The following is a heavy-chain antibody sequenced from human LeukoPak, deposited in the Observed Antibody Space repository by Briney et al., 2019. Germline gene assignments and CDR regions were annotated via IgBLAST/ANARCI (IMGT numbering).Heavy chain of an antibody. V-gene: IGHV3-30*02. CDR3: AKEAYCGGDCYIPHDY. J-gene: IGHJ4*02. CDR2: IRYDGNNK. Sequence: GGPLRLSCAASGFTFSSYCMHWVRQAPGKGLEWVAFIRYDGNNKYYANSVKGRFTISRDNSKNTLYLQMNSLRAEDTAVYYCAKEAYCGGDCYIPHDYWGQGTLVTVSS. CDR1: GFTFSSYC. D-gene: IGHD2-21*02.